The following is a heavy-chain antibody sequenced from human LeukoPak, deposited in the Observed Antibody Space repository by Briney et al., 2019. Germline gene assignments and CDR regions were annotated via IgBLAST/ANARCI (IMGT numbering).Heavy chain of an antibody. CDR1: GFTFSSYG. V-gene: IGHV3-23*01. CDR2: ISGSGGST. J-gene: IGHJ4*02. Sequence: GGSLRLSCAASGFTFSSYGMSWVRQAPGKGLEWVSAISGSGGSTYYADSVKGRFTISRDNSKNTLYLQMNSLRAEDTAVYYCAKVNGFIGSGAVGDYWGQGTLVTVSS. D-gene: IGHD3-10*01. CDR3: AKVNGFIGSGAVGDY.